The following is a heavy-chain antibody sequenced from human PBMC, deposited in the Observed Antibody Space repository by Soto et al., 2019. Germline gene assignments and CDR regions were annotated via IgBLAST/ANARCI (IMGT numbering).Heavy chain of an antibody. CDR3: ARGYYGSGSSLDY. Sequence: QVQLVQSGAEVKKPGSSVKVSCKASGGTFSSYTISWVRQAPGQGLEWMGRIITILGIANYAQKFQGRVTITADKSTSTAYRELSSLRSEDTAVYYCARGYYGSGSSLDYWGQGTLVTVSS. CDR1: GGTFSSYT. D-gene: IGHD3-10*01. CDR2: IITILGIA. J-gene: IGHJ4*02. V-gene: IGHV1-69*02.